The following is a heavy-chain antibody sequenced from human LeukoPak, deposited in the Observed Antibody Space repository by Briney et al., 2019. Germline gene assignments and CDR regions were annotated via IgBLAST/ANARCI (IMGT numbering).Heavy chain of an antibody. CDR1: GGSISSGGYY. CDR3: ARDGYCSGGSCYSVVHY. V-gene: IGHV4-31*03. CDR2: IYYSGST. D-gene: IGHD2-15*01. J-gene: IGHJ4*02. Sequence: SQTLCLTCTVSGGSISSGGYYWSWIRQHPGKGLEWIGYIYYSGSTYYNPSLKSRVTISVDTSKNQFSLKLSSVTAADTAVYYCARDGYCSGGSCYSVVHYWGQGTLVTVSS.